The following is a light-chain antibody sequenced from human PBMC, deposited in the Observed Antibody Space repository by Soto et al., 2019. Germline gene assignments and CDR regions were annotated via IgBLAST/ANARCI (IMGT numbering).Light chain of an antibody. CDR1: SSNIGAGYD. CDR3: QSYDSSLSGVV. CDR2: NNN. J-gene: IGLJ2*01. Sequence: QSVLTQPPSVSGAPGQRVTISCTGSSSNIGAGYDVHWYQQLPGTAPKLLIHNNNNRPSGVPDRLSGSKSGTSASLAITGLQAEDEADYYCQSYDSSLSGVVFGGGTQLTVL. V-gene: IGLV1-40*01.